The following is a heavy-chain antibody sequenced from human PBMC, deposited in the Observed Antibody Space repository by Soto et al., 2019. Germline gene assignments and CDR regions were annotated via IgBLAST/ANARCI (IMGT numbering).Heavy chain of an antibody. CDR2: MNSNSGKT. V-gene: IGHV1-18*01. CDR1: GYSYTTFG. Sequence: QVQLVQSGAEVKKPGASVKVSCKPSGYSYTTFGISWVRQAPGQGLEWMGWMNSNSGKTYYAQKFQGRVTMTTDTFTRTAYMDLRSLTSDDTAVYFCVRDRLTVTGTKCFDYWGQGTLVTVSS. J-gene: IGHJ4*02. CDR3: VRDRLTVTGTKCFDY. D-gene: IGHD4-17*01.